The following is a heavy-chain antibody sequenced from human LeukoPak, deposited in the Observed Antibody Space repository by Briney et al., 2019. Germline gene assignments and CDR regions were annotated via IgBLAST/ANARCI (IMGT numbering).Heavy chain of an antibody. CDR2: IYYSGST. Sequence: SETLSLTCTVSGGSISSSSYYWGWIRQPPGTGLEWIGSIYYSGSTYYNPSLKSRVTISVNTSKNQFSLKLSSVTAADTAVYYCARGTLYSGWSYYFDYWGQGSQVTVSS. CDR3: ARGTLYSGWSYYFDY. J-gene: IGHJ4*02. D-gene: IGHD6-19*01. CDR1: GGSISSSSYY. V-gene: IGHV4-39*07.